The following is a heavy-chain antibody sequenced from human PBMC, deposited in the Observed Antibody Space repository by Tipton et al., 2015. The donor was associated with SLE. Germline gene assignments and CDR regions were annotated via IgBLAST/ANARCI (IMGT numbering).Heavy chain of an antibody. CDR2: INHSGGT. CDR1: GGSFNGYH. CDR3: ARLIVGHDWFDP. J-gene: IGHJ5*02. D-gene: IGHD1-26*01. V-gene: IGHV4-34*01. Sequence: TLSLTCAVYGGSFNGYHWSWIRQPPGKGLEWIGEINHSGGTNYNPSLESRVTISVDTSKNQFSLKLSSVTAADTAVYYCARLIVGHDWFDPWGQGTLVTVSS.